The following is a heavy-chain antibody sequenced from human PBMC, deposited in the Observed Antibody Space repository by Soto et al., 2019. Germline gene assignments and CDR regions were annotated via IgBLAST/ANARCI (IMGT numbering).Heavy chain of an antibody. J-gene: IGHJ1*01. CDR1: GGYISGSNYY. CDR3: ASKGYRI. Sequence: SETLSLTCSVSGGYISGSNYYWGWIRQSPGKGLEWIGSIYHTGETYYKSSLKSRVTISVDTSKNQFYLQLRSLTAADTAVYYCASKGYRIWGQGTQVTVSS. D-gene: IGHD3-16*02. CDR2: IYHTGET. V-gene: IGHV4-39*01.